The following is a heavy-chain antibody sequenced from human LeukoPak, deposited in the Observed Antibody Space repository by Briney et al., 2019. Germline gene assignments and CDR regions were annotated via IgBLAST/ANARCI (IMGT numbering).Heavy chain of an antibody. Sequence: PGGSLRLSCAASGFTVSSNYMSWVRQAPGKGLEWFSVIYSGGSTYYADSVKGRFTISRDNSKNTLYLQMNSLRAEDTAVYYCARDAVYSSSWQYYWGQGTLVTVSS. J-gene: IGHJ4*02. D-gene: IGHD6-13*01. CDR2: IYSGGST. V-gene: IGHV3-66*01. CDR1: GFTVSSNY. CDR3: ARDAVYSSSWQYY.